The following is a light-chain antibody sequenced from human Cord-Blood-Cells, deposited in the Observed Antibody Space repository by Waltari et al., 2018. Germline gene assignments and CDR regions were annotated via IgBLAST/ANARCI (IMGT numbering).Light chain of an antibody. V-gene: IGLV3-1*01. J-gene: IGLJ2*01. CDR3: QAWDSSTAV. CDR1: KLGDKY. CDR2: QDS. Sequence: SYALTQPPSVSVSPGQTASITCSGDKLGDKYACWYQQKPGQSPVLVIYQDSKRPSGIPGRFSGSNAGNTATLTISGTQAMDEADYYCQAWDSSTAVFGGGTKLTVL.